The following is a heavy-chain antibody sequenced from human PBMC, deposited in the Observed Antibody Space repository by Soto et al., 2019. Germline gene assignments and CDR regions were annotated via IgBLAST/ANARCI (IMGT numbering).Heavy chain of an antibody. J-gene: IGHJ3*02. CDR2: IIPIFGTA. V-gene: IGHV1-69*01. Sequence: QVQLVQSGAEVKKPGSSVKVSCKASGGTFSSYAISWVRQAPGQGLEWMGGIIPIFGTANYAEKFQGRVTITADESTSTAYMELSSLRSEDTAVYYCARSRVTYYYARSALDIRGQGTMVTVSS. D-gene: IGHD3-22*01. CDR1: GGTFSSYA. CDR3: ARSRVTYYYARSALDI.